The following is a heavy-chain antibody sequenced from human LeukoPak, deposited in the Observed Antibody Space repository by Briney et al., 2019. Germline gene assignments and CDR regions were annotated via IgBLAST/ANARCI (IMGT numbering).Heavy chain of an antibody. D-gene: IGHD2-2*01. V-gene: IGHV4-39*01. Sequence: SETLSLTCTVSGGSISSSSYYWGWIRQPPGKGLEWIGSIYYSGSTYYNPSLKSRVTISVDTSKNKFSLKLSSVTAADTAVYYCARVRRLGYCSSTSCYADWFDPWGQGTLVTVSS. CDR2: IYYSGST. J-gene: IGHJ5*02. CDR1: GGSISSSSYY. CDR3: ARVRRLGYCSSTSCYADWFDP.